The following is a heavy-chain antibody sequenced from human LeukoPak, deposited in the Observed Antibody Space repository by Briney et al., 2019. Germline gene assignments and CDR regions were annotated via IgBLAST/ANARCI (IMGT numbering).Heavy chain of an antibody. CDR1: GGSISSYY. CDR3: ARDILWFEKNWFDP. CDR2: IYYSGST. V-gene: IGHV4-59*12. Sequence: SETLSLTCTVSGGSISSYYWSWIRQPPGKGLEWIGYIYYSGSTNYNPSLKSRVTISVDTSKNQFSLKLSSVTAADTAVYYCARDILWFEKNWFDPWGQGTLVTVSS. D-gene: IGHD3-10*01. J-gene: IGHJ5*02.